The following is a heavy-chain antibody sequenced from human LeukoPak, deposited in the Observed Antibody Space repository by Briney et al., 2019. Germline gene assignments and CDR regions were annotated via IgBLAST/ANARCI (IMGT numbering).Heavy chain of an antibody. CDR3: ARHYYYYGMDV. Sequence: SETLSLTCTVSGGSISSSSYYWGWIRQPPGKGLEWIGYIYYSGSTNYNPSLKSRVTISVDTSKNQFSLKLSSVTAADTAVYYCARHYYYYGMDVWGQGTTVTVSS. CDR2: IYYSGST. J-gene: IGHJ6*02. CDR1: GGSISSSSYY. V-gene: IGHV4-61*05.